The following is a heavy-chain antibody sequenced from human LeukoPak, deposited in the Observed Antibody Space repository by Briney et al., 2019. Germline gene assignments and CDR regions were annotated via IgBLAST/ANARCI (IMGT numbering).Heavy chain of an antibody. CDR1: GYTFTSYG. J-gene: IGHJ4*02. D-gene: IGHD5-12*01. CDR3: ARTSGESGYESNPDY. CDR2: ISAYNGNT. V-gene: IGHV1-18*01. Sequence: GASVKVSCEASGYTFTSYGISWVRQAPGQGLEWMGWISAYNGNTNYAQKLQGRVTMTTDTSTSTAYMELRSLRSDDTAVYYCARTSGESGYESNPDYWGQGTLVTVSS.